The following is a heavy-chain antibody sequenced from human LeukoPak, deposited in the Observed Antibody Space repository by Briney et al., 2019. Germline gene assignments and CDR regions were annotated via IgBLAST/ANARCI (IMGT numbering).Heavy chain of an antibody. Sequence: SETLSLTCTVSGGSISSYYWSWIRQPAGKGLEWIGRIYTSGSTNYNPSLKSRVTISVDTSKNQFSLKLSSVTAADTAVYYCARGTPDYDILTGYSLGPWFDPWGQGTLVTVSS. CDR3: ARGTPDYDILTGYSLGPWFDP. J-gene: IGHJ5*02. D-gene: IGHD3-9*01. CDR2: IYTSGST. V-gene: IGHV4-4*07. CDR1: GGSISSYY.